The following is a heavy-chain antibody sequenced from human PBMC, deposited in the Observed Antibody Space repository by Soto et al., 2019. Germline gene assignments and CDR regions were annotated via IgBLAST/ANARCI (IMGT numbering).Heavy chain of an antibody. CDR1: GGSISSYY. CDR2: ISYSGSP. J-gene: IGHJ6*02. D-gene: IGHD6-13*01. Sequence: SETLSLTCTVSGGSISSYYWSWIRQPPGKGLEWIGSISYSGSPYYKPSLKSRLTMSVDTSKNQFSLKLSSVTAADTAVYYCARQGLAAAGGSFFYGLDVWGQGTTVTVSS. V-gene: IGHV4-59*04. CDR3: ARQGLAAAGGSFFYGLDV.